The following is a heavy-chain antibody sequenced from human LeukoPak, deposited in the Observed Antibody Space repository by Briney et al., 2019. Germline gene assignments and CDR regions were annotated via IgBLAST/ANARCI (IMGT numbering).Heavy chain of an antibody. J-gene: IGHJ6*03. CDR3: ARVWGSGYCSGGSCYGSGYYYYYMDV. Sequence: ASVKVSCKASGGTFSSYAISWVRQAPGQGLEWMGGIIPIFGTANYAQKLQGRVTMTTDTSTSTAYMELRSLRSDDTAVYYCARVWGSGYCSGGSCYGSGYYYYYMDVWGKGTTVTVSS. CDR1: GGTFSSYA. D-gene: IGHD2-15*01. V-gene: IGHV1-69*05. CDR2: IIPIFGTA.